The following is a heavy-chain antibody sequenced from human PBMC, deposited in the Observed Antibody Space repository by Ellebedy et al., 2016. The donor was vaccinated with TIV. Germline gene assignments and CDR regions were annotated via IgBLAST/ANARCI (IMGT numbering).Heavy chain of an antibody. Sequence: AASVKVSCKASGYTFTSYHIYWARQAPGQGLEWMGIINPSGGSTSYAQNFQGRVTMSRDTSTSTVYMELSSLRSEDTAVYYCAGNKAATSGSSSLGYDYWGQGTLVTVSS. V-gene: IGHV1-46*01. D-gene: IGHD3-10*01. CDR3: AGNKAATSGSSSLGYDY. CDR1: GYTFTSYH. J-gene: IGHJ4*02. CDR2: INPSGGST.